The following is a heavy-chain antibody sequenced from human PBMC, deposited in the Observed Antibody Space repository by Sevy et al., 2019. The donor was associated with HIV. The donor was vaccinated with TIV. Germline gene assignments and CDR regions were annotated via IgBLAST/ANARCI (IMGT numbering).Heavy chain of an antibody. CDR3: ARESVTPLVFDY. CDR1: GGSVSSGSYY. Sequence: SETLSLTCTVSGGSVSSGSYYWVWIRQPPGKGLEGIGYIYYSGSTNYNPSLKSRVTISVDTSKNQFSLKLSSVTAADTAVYYCARESVTPLVFDYWGQGTLVTVSS. V-gene: IGHV4-61*01. CDR2: IYYSGST. J-gene: IGHJ4*02. D-gene: IGHD2-21*02.